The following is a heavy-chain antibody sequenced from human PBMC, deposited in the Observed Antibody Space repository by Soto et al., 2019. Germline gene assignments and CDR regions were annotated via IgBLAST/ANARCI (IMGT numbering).Heavy chain of an antibody. CDR3: AARFGELTAPFD. D-gene: IGHD3-10*01. CDR2: IIPIFGTA. Sequence: ASVKVSCKASGGNFSSYAISWVRQAPGQGLEWMGGIIPIFGTANYAQKFQGRVTITADKSTSTAYMELSSLRSEDTAVYYCAARFGELTAPFDWGQGTLVTVSS. J-gene: IGHJ4*02. CDR1: GGNFSSYA. V-gene: IGHV1-69*06.